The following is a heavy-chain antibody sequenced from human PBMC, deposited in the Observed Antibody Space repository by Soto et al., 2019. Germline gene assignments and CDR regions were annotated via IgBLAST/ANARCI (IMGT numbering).Heavy chain of an antibody. Sequence: PGGSLRLSWAASGFTFSSYSMSWVRQAPGKGLEWVSGFRTSGDGGTTYYADSVRGRFTISRDNSKNMLFLQMNSLRAEDTAIYYCAKKVNSGPGSQYFDYWGQGTLVTVSS. V-gene: IGHV3-23*01. CDR1: GFTFSSYS. CDR2: FRTSGDGGTT. CDR3: AKKVNSGPGSQYFDY. J-gene: IGHJ4*02. D-gene: IGHD3-10*01.